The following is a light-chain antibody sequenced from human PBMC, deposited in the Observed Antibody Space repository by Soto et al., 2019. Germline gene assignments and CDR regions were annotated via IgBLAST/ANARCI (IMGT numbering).Light chain of an antibody. Sequence: EIVLTQSPGTLSLSPGERATLSCRASQSVSSAYLAWYQHKPGQPPTLLIYAASSRVTGIPDRFSGSGSGKDFTLTISRLEPEDFAVYYCQQYGSSSTWTFGPGTKVEIK. V-gene: IGKV3-20*01. CDR1: QSVSSAY. J-gene: IGKJ1*01. CDR3: QQYGSSSTWT. CDR2: AAS.